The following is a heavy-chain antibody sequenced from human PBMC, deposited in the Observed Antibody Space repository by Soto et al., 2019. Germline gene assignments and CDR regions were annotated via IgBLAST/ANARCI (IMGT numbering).Heavy chain of an antibody. J-gene: IGHJ3*01. Sequence: DVQLVESGGGLIQPGESLRLSCAAFGLTISGKKYVAWVRQAPGKGLEWVSALYDVDGSFDADSVKGRFTTSSDSSKTTVYLQMNDLRPEDTAVYYCATWHEREHAYDVWGQGTTVTVSS. CDR1: GLTISGKKY. D-gene: IGHD1-1*01. CDR2: LYDVDGS. V-gene: IGHV3-53*01. CDR3: ATWHEREHAYDV.